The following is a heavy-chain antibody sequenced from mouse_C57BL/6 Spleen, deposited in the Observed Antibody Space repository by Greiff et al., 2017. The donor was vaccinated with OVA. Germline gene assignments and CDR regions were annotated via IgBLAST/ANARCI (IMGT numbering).Heavy chain of an antibody. CDR1: GYTFTSYW. D-gene: IGHD1-3*01. V-gene: IGHV1-61*01. J-gene: IGHJ4*01. CDR3: ARWGIYYYAMDY. Sequence: QVQLQQPGAELVRPGSSVKLSCKASGYTFTSYWMDWVKQRPGQGLEWIGNIYPSDSETHYNQKFKDTATLTVDKSSSTAYMQLSSLTSADYAVYYCARWGIYYYAMDYWGQGTSVTVSS. CDR2: IYPSDSET.